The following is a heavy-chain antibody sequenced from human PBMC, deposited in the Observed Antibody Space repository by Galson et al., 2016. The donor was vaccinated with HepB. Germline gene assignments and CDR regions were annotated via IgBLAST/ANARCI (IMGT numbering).Heavy chain of an antibody. CDR2: ISSSRNTI. J-gene: IGHJ5*01. CDR1: GFALSSFN. CDR3: AQEVGWLRFAFGS. D-gene: IGHD5-12*01. V-gene: IGHV3-48*01. Sequence: SLRLSCAASGFALSSFNMNWVRQTPGKGLEWISYISSSRNTIDYADSVKGRFTISRDDAKNSLYLQMNNLSVGDTAIYHCAQEVGWLRFAFGSWGQGTPVTVSS.